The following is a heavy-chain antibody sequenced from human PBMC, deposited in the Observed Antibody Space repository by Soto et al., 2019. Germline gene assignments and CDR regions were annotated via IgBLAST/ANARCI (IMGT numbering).Heavy chain of an antibody. CDR1: GGSISSYY. D-gene: IGHD4-17*01. V-gene: IGHV4-59*01. CDR3: ARVHRATTFFDY. J-gene: IGHJ4*02. Sequence: SETLSLTCTVSGGSISSYYWSWIRQPPGKGLEWIGYIYYSGSTNYNPSLKSRVTISVDTSKNQFSLKLSSVTAADTAVYYCARVHRATTFFDYWGQGTLVTVSS. CDR2: IYYSGST.